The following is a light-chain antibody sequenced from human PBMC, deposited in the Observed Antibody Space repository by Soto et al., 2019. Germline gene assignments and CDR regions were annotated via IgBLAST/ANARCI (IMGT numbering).Light chain of an antibody. CDR3: QQYYTTPWT. Sequence: DIVMTQSPDSLAVSLGERATINCKSSQSILYSSNNENYLAWYQQRPGQPPKLLIYWASTQEAGVPDRFSGSGSGTDFTLTISSLQAEDVAVYYCQQYYTTPWTFGQGTKVEIK. V-gene: IGKV4-1*01. J-gene: IGKJ1*01. CDR1: QSILYSSNNENY. CDR2: WAS.